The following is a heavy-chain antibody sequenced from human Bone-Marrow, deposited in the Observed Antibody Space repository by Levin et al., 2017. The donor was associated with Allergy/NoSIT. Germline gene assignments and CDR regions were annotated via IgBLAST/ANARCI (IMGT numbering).Heavy chain of an antibody. CDR2: INHSGST. CDR3: ARGLRGTGYHGNAFDI. J-gene: IGHJ3*02. V-gene: IGHV4-34*01. Sequence: SETLSLTCAVYGGSFSGYYWSWIRQPPGKGLEWIGEINHSGSTNYNPSLKSRVTISVDTSKNQFSLKLSSVTAADTAVYYCARGLRGTGYHGNAFDIWGQGTMVTVSS. CDR1: GGSFSGYY. D-gene: IGHD3/OR15-3a*01.